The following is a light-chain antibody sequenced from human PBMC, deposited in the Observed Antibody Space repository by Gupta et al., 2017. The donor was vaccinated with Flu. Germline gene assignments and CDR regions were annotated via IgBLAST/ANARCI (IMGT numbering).Light chain of an antibody. Sequence: DIQLTQPPSSLSASVGDRVTIPCRASQSISSYSNWHQQNAGKAPKLLIYAATSLPSGVPSRCSSRASAADITLTISILPPEDLATYCWQRCDGTPWTFGQGTKVEIK. CDR2: AAT. J-gene: IGKJ1*01. CDR1: QSISSY. V-gene: IGKV1-39*01. CDR3: QRCDGTPWT.